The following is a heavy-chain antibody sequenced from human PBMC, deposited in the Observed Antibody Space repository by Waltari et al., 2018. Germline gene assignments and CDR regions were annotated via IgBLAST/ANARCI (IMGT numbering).Heavy chain of an antibody. J-gene: IGHJ4*02. V-gene: IGHV4-59*11. CDR1: GGSISSHY. Sequence: QVQLQESGPGLVKPSETLSLTCTVSGGSISSHYWSWIRQPPGKGLEWIGYIYYSGGTNYHPCLKSRVTISVDTSKNQFSLKLSSVTAADTAVYYCARVEDYYDSSGYLDYWGQGTLVTVSS. D-gene: IGHD3-22*01. CDR3: ARVEDYYDSSGYLDY. CDR2: IYYSGGT.